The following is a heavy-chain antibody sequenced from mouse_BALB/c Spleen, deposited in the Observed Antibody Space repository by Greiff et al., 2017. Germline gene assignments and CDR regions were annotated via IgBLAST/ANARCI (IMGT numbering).Heavy chain of an antibody. CDR1: GYTFTSYW. D-gene: IGHD2-3*01. CDR2: IYPGSGSS. CDR3: TRALYDGYYVRGDY. V-gene: IGHV1S22*01. Sequence: LQQPGSELVRPGASVKLSCKASGYTFTSYWMHWVKQRPGQGLEWIGNIYPGSGSSNYDEKFKSKATLTVDTSSSTAYMQLSSLTSEDSAVYYCTRALYDGYYVRGDYWGQGTTLTVSS. J-gene: IGHJ2*01.